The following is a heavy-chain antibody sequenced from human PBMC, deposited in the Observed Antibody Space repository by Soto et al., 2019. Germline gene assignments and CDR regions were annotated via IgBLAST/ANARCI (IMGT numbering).Heavy chain of an antibody. V-gene: IGHV2-26*01. CDR3: ARTHDGDYVDYGMDV. J-gene: IGHJ6*02. D-gene: IGHD4-17*01. CDR2: IFSNDEK. CDR1: GFSLSNARMG. Sequence: QVTLKESGPVLVKPTETLTLTCTVSGFSLSNARMGVSWIRQPPGKALEWLAHIFSNDEKSYSTSLKSRLTISKDTSKSQVVLTMTNMDPVDTATYYCARTHDGDYVDYGMDVWGQGTTVTVSS.